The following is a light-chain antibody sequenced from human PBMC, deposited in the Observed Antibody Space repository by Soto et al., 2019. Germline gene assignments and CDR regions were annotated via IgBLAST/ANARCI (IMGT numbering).Light chain of an antibody. CDR3: QQSYCTPYT. J-gene: IGKJ2*01. CDR1: QSINSY. V-gene: IGKV1-39*01. Sequence: DIQMTQSPSSLSASVGDRVTITCRASQSINSYLNWYQQKPGKAPKLLIYAASSLQSGVRSRFSGSGSGTDFTLTISSLQPEDCATYYCQQSYCTPYTFGQGTKVDIK. CDR2: AAS.